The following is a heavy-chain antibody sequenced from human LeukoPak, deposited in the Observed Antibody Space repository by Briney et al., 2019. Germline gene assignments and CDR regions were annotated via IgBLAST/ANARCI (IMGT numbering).Heavy chain of an antibody. J-gene: IGHJ4*02. Sequence: GGSLRLSCAVSGFTFSSCSMNWVRQAPGKGLGWVSYISSSSSTIYYADSVKGRFTISRDNANNSLYLQMNSLRDDDSAVDYCARDPHIAAAGTIFDYWGQGTLVSVSS. CDR3: ARDPHIAAAGTIFDY. CDR1: GFTFSSCS. V-gene: IGHV3-48*02. CDR2: ISSSSSTI. D-gene: IGHD6-13*01.